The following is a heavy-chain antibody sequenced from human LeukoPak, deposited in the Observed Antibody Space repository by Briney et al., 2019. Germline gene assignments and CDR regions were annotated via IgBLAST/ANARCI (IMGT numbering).Heavy chain of an antibody. D-gene: IGHD3-22*01. CDR1: GGSISSYY. CDR2: IYYSGST. J-gene: IGHJ3*02. V-gene: IGHV4-59*01. CDR3: AKVRVEGSGSAFDI. Sequence: PSETLCLTCTVSGGSISSYYWSWIRQPPGKGLEWSGYIYYSGSTNYNPSLKSRVTISVDTSKNQFSLKLSSVTAADTAVYYCAKVRVEGSGSAFDIWGQGRMVTVSS.